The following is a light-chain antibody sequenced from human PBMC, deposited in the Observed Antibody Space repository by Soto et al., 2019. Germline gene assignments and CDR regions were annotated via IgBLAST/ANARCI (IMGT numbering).Light chain of an antibody. V-gene: IGKV3-20*01. CDR3: QQYGISPFT. CDR1: QSVSSNY. CDR2: GAS. J-gene: IGKJ3*01. Sequence: ETVLTQSPGKQSLSPGERATLSCRASQSVSSNYLAWYQQKPGQAPRLLIYGASSRATGIPDRFSGSGSGTDFTLTISRLEPEDFAVYYCQQYGISPFTFGPGTKVDIK.